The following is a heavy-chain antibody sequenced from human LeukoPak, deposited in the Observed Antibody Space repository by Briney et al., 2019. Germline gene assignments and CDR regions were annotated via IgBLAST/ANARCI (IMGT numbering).Heavy chain of an antibody. V-gene: IGHV3-23*01. Sequence: GGSLRLSCAGSAFPFSSHGMNWVRQAPGKGLEWVSGISPGGGPTYYADSVKGRFTISRDNSKSTLYLQMNSLRTEDTAVYYCARRWYFDLWGRGTLVTVSS. J-gene: IGHJ2*01. CDR1: AFPFSSHG. CDR2: ISPGGGPT. CDR3: ARRWYFDL.